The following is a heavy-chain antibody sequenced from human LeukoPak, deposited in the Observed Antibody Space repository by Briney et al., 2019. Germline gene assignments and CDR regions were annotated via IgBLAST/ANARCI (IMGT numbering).Heavy chain of an antibody. V-gene: IGHV3-30*12. D-gene: IGHD3-10*01. CDR1: GFTLSNSG. Sequence: GGSLRLSCAASGFTLSNSGMHWVRQAPGKGLEWVAATSDDGNNKHYGDSVKGRFTISRDNSKNTLYLQMNSLRAEDTAVYYCAKGDYYDFDYWGQGTLVTVSS. J-gene: IGHJ4*02. CDR3: AKGDYYDFDY. CDR2: TSDDGNNK.